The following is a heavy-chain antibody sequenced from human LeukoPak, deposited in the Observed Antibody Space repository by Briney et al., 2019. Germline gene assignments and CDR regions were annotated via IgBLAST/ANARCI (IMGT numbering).Heavy chain of an antibody. J-gene: IGHJ4*02. Sequence: ASVKVSCKASGYTFTSYDINWVRQATGQGLEWMGWMNPNSGNTGYAQKFQGRVTMTRNTSISTAYMELSRLRSEDTAVYYCASLEQVFLEWLFWGQGTLVTVSS. CDR3: ASLEQVFLEWLF. D-gene: IGHD3-3*01. CDR1: GYTFTSYD. V-gene: IGHV1-8*01. CDR2: MNPNSGNT.